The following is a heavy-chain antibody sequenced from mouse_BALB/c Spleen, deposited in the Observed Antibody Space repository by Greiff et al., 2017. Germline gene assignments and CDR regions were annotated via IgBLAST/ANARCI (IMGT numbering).Heavy chain of an antibody. CDR1: GFTFTAYY. J-gene: IGHJ4*01. CDR3: ARVYGSTLEDY. V-gene: IGHV7-3*02. D-gene: IGHD1-1*01. Sequence: EVQVVESGGGLVQPGGSLRLSCATSGFTFTAYYMSWVRQPPGKALEWLGFIRNKANGYTTEYSASVKGRFTISRDNSQSILYLQMNTLRAEDSATYYCARVYGSTLEDYWGQGTSVTVSS. CDR2: IRNKANGYTT.